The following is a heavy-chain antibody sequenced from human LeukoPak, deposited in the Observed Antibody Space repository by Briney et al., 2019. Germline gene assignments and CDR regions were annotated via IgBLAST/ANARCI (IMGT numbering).Heavy chain of an antibody. D-gene: IGHD4-11*01. CDR2: IYFTGST. V-gene: IGHV4-59*01. CDR1: GDSINDYY. J-gene: IGHJ4*02. CDR3: ARDPYSDYGHLFDY. Sequence: PSETLSLTCTVSGDSINDYYWGWIRQPPGKGLEWIGYIYFTGSTRYNPSLKGRVTISVDTSKNQFSLKLSSVTAADTAVYYCARDPYSDYGHLFDYWGQGTLVTVSS.